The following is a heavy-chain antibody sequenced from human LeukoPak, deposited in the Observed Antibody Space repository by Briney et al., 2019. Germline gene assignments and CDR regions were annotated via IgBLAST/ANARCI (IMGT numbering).Heavy chain of an antibody. CDR3: ATGSQPGTTFDY. J-gene: IGHJ4*02. V-gene: IGHV3-43*02. D-gene: IGHD1-14*01. Sequence: GGSLRLSCAASGFSFNDYPMHWVRQAPGKGLEWVSLISGDGSVTYYADSVKGRFTISRDNSKNSLYLQMNSLRVEDSALYYCATGSQPGTTFDYWGQGTLVTASS. CDR1: GFSFNDYP. CDR2: ISGDGSVT.